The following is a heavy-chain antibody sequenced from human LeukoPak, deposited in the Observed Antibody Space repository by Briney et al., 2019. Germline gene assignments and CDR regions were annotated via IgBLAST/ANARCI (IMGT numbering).Heavy chain of an antibody. CDR1: GFNLGRYA. J-gene: IGHJ3*01. CDR2: INTGETT. CDR3: AKGAFDV. Sequence: GGSLRLSCAASGFNLGRYAMSWVRQAPGRGLEWVSCINTGETTFYADSVKGRFTISRDSSKNNLYLHVTSLRDEDTALYYCAKGAFDVWGQGTVVIVSS. V-gene: IGHV3-23*01.